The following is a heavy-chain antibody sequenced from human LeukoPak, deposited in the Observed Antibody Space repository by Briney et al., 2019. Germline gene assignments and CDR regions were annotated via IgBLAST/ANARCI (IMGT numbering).Heavy chain of an antibody. V-gene: IGHV3-23*01. Sequence: PGGSLRLSCAASGIVFSTTAMNWARQSPGRGLEWVSAISGGGERTFYADSVKGRFTISRDNSKNMLYLQMNSLRVDDTAIYFCGKDGGQYSSGPEFDPRGQGALVTVSS. CDR1: GIVFSTTA. CDR3: GKDGGQYSSGPEFDP. J-gene: IGHJ5*02. D-gene: IGHD6-19*01. CDR2: ISGGGERT.